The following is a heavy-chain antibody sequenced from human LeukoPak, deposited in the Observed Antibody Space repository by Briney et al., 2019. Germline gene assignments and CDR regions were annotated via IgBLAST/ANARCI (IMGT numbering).Heavy chain of an antibody. V-gene: IGHV3-33*01. CDR1: GFTFSSYA. J-gene: IGHJ6*02. Sequence: GGSLRLSCAASGFTFSSYAMHWVRQAPGKGLEWVAVIWYDGSNEYYADSVKGRFTISRDNSKNTLYLQMNSLRAKDTAVYYCARDRGNWSGSGGMDVWGQGTTVTVSS. CDR2: IWYDGSNE. CDR3: ARDRGNWSGSGGMDV. D-gene: IGHD3-3*01.